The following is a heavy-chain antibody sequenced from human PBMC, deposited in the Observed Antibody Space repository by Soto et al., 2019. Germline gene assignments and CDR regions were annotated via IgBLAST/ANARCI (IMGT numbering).Heavy chain of an antibody. Sequence: QVQLVQSGAEVKKPGSSVKVSCKASGGTFSSYAISWVRQSPGQGLEWMGGIIPIFGTTNYAQKFQGRVTITADESTSTAYMDLSSLRSEDTDVYYCARGITMVRKWCDPWGQGTLVTVSS. D-gene: IGHD3-10*01. CDR2: IIPIFGTT. CDR1: GGTFSSYA. J-gene: IGHJ5*02. CDR3: ARGITMVRKWCDP. V-gene: IGHV1-69*01.